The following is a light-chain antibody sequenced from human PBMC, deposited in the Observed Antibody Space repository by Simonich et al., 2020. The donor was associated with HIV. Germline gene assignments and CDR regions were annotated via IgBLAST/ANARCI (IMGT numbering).Light chain of an antibody. Sequence: EIVLTQSPATLSLSPGERATLSCRVSQSVSNTLAWYQQKPGQAPRLLCYGASTRATGVPDRFSGSGSGTEFSLTISSLQSEDSAVYYCQQYNKWPLTFGGGTKVEIK. CDR3: QQYNKWPLT. J-gene: IGKJ4*01. CDR2: GAS. CDR1: QSVSNT. V-gene: IGKV3-15*01.